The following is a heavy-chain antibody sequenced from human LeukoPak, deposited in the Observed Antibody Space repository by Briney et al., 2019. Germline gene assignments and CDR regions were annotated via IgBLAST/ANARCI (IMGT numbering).Heavy chain of an antibody. Sequence: SETLSLTCTVSGGSISSSSYYWGWIRQPPGKGLEWIGSIYYSGSTYYNPSLKSRVTISVDTSKNQFSLKLSSVTAADTAVYYCATVSYGEPYNTIDYWGQGTLVTVSS. D-gene: IGHD4-17*01. J-gene: IGHJ4*02. CDR2: IYYSGST. CDR3: ATVSYGEPYNTIDY. V-gene: IGHV4-39*01. CDR1: GGSISSSSYY.